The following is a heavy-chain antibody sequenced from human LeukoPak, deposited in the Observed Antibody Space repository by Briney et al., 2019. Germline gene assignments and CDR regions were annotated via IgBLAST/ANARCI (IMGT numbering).Heavy chain of an antibody. CDR1: GGSLSSYY. J-gene: IGHJ3*02. CDR2: INYSGSA. D-gene: IGHD4-17*01. CDR3: ARHNYDDYVFDI. V-gene: IGHV4-59*08. Sequence: LETLSLTCTVSGGSLSSYYFSWMRQSPGKGLEWIADINYSGSASYNPSLKSRVTMSVDTSKQFSLSLSSVTAADTAVYYCARHNYDDYVFDIWGQGTKVTVSS.